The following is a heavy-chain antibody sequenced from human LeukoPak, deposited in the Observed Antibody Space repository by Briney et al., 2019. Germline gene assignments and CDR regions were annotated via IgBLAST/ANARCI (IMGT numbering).Heavy chain of an antibody. J-gene: IGHJ4*02. V-gene: IGHV1-46*01. CDR2: VNPTGGST. Sequence: ASVKVSCQTSGYTFTNYFIHSVRQVPGQGLAWMGMVNPTGGSTSYAQSFQGRVTLTGDTSTSTVYMEFSALTSEDTAVYYCARARSKALDFWGQGTPVTVSS. CDR3: ARARSKALDF. D-gene: IGHD5/OR15-5a*01. CDR1: GYTFTNYF.